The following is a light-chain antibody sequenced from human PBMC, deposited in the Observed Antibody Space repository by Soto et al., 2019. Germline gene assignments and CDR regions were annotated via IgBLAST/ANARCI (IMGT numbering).Light chain of an antibody. CDR3: TSYAGGNNV. CDR2: EVN. J-gene: IGLJ1*01. Sequence: QSVLTQPPSASASPGQSVTISCTGTSSDVGGYNYVSWYQQHPGKVPKLMVYEVNKRPSGVPDRFSGSKSGNTASLTVSGLQAEDEADYYCTSYAGGNNVFGTGTKLTVL. CDR1: SSDVGGYNY. V-gene: IGLV2-8*01.